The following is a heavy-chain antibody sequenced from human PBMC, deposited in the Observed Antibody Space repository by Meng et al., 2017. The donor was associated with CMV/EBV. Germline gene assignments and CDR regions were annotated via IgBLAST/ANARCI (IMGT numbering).Heavy chain of an antibody. V-gene: IGHV1-8*03. Sequence: ASVKVSCKASGYTFTSYDINWVRQATGQGLEWMGWMNPNSGNTGYAQKFQGRVTITRNTSISTAYMELSSLRSEDTAVYYCARVGALPTFYGMDVWGQGTTVTVSS. CDR3: ARVGALPTFYGMDV. CDR2: MNPNSGNT. D-gene: IGHD1-1*01. J-gene: IGHJ6*02. CDR1: GYTFTSYD.